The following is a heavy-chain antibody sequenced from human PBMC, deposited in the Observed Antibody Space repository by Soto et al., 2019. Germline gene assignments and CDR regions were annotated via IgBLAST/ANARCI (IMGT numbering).Heavy chain of an antibody. CDR3: AKSSVWYPYFDS. J-gene: IGHJ4*02. CDR2: ITYTGVST. CDR1: EFSFDDYA. D-gene: IGHD6-13*01. V-gene: IGHV3-23*01. Sequence: EAQLLESGGDLVQPGGSLRLSCAAAEFSFDDYAMSWVRQSQGKGLEWVSSITYTGVSTYYADSVKGRFTISRDNSRDTLFLQMNSLRAEDTAIYYCAKSSVWYPYFDSWGQGTLVTVSS.